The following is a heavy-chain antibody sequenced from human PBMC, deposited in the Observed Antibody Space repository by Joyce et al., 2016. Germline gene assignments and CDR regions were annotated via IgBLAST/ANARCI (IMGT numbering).Heavy chain of an antibody. CDR3: ARGGDGYNLNWYFDH. Sequence: QVQLVESGGGVVQPGRSLRLSCAASGFTFTTHSLHGVRQAPGRCLGGVAFISYDGSIKEYAYSGKGRFTISRDDSRNTVFLQMNSLRRDDTAIYYCARGGDGYNLNWYFDHWGRGTLVAVSS. D-gene: IGHD5-24*01. CDR2: ISYDGSIK. J-gene: IGHJ2*01. CDR1: GFTFTTHS. V-gene: IGHV3-30*19.